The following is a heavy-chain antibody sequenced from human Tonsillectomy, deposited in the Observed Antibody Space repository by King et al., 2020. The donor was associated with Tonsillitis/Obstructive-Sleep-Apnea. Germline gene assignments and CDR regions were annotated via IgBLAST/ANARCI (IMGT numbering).Heavy chain of an antibody. CDR1: GFTINNAW. D-gene: IGHD3-3*01. V-gene: IGHV3-15*01. J-gene: IGHJ4*02. CDR2: VKTNSEGGTA. Sequence: VQLVESGGGLVQPGGSLRLSCAASGFTINNAWMNWVRQAPGKGPEWVARVKTNSEGGTADYPTPVKGRFTISRDDSKNTLYLQMNSLKSEDTAVYYCTTGSVEGYWGQGTLVTVSS. CDR3: TTGSVEGY.